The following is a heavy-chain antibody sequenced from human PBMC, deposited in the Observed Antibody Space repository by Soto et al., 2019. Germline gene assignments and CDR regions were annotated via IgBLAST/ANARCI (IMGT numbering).Heavy chain of an antibody. V-gene: IGHV1-69*01. J-gene: IGHJ3*02. CDR2: IIPIFGTA. CDR3: ARDYGMATILRQTDAFDI. Sequence: SVKVSCKASGGTFSSYAISWVRQAPGQGLEWMGGIIPIFGTANYAQKFQGRVTITADESTSTAYMELSSLRSEDTAVYYCARDYGMATILRQTDAFDIWGQGTMVTVSS. CDR1: GGTFSSYA. D-gene: IGHD5-12*01.